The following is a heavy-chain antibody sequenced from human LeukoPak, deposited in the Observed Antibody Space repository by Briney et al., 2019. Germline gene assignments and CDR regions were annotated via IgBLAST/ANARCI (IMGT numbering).Heavy chain of an antibody. Sequence: SETLSLTCAVYGGSFSGYYWSWIRQPPGKGLEWIGEINHSGSTNYNPSLKSRVTISVDTSKNQFSLKLSSVTAADTAVYYCARDNVEAIAAAGSRGNWFDPWGQGTLVTVSS. J-gene: IGHJ5*02. V-gene: IGHV4-34*01. CDR2: INHSGST. CDR3: ARDNVEAIAAAGSRGNWFDP. CDR1: GGSFSGYY. D-gene: IGHD6-13*01.